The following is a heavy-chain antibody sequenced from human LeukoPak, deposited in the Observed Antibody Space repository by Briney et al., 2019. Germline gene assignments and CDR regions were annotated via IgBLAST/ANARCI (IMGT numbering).Heavy chain of an antibody. CDR3: VKDRTGTYAFDI. CDR1: RFTFSSFV. CDR2: LSPNGGNI. J-gene: IGHJ3*02. D-gene: IGHD1-26*01. V-gene: IGHV3-64D*06. Sequence: PGGSLRLSWSASRFTFSSFVMHWVRQAPGKGLDYVSTLSPNGGNIYYADSVKGRFTISRDNSKNTLYLQMSSLRAEDSALYYCVKDRTGTYAFDIWGQGTMVTVSS.